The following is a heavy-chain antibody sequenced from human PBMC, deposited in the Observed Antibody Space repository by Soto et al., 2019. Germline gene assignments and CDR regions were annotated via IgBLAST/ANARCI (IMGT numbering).Heavy chain of an antibody. CDR1: GGSIGSSSYY. Sequence: SETLPLTCTVSGGSIGSSSYYWGWIRQPPGKGLEWIGSIYYSGSTYYNPSLKSRVTISVDTSKNQFSLKLSSVTAADTAVYYCASQAGFYYYYGMDVWGQGTTVT. V-gene: IGHV4-39*01. CDR2: IYYSGST. J-gene: IGHJ6*02. D-gene: IGHD6-19*01. CDR3: ASQAGFYYYYGMDV.